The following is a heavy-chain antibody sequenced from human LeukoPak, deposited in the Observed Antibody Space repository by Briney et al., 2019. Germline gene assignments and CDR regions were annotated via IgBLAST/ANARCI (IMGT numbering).Heavy chain of an antibody. V-gene: IGHV5-51*01. CDR3: ARLAYSSSWYVGYFDY. CDR1: GYFFTTYW. CDR2: IYPGDSDT. Sequence: HGESLKISCKGSGYFFTTYWIAWVRPMPGKGLEWMGIIYPGDSDTRYSPSFQGQVTISADKSISTAYLQWSSLKASDTAMYYCARLAYSSSWYVGYFDYWGQGTLVTVSS. J-gene: IGHJ4*02. D-gene: IGHD6-13*01.